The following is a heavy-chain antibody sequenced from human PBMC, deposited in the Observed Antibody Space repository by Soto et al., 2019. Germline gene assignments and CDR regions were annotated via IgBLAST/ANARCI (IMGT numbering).Heavy chain of an antibody. V-gene: IGHV4-31*03. Sequence: QVQLQESGPGLVKPSQTLSLTCTVSGGSISSGGYYWSWIRQHPGKGLEWIGYIYYSGSTYYNPSLKSRVTISVDTSKNQFSLKLRSVTAADTAVYYCIAAAAKYHWFDPWGQGTLVTVSS. CDR2: IYYSGST. CDR3: IAAAAKYHWFDP. D-gene: IGHD6-13*01. J-gene: IGHJ5*02. CDR1: GGSISSGGYY.